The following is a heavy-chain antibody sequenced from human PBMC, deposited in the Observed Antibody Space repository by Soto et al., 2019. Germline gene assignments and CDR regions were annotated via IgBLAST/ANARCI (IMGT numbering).Heavy chain of an antibody. V-gene: IGHV3-30-3*01. CDR1: GFTFSSYA. D-gene: IGHD4-4*01. J-gene: IGHJ4*02. CDR2: ISYDGSNK. Sequence: ESGGGVVQPGRSLRLSCAASGFTFSSYAMHWVRQAPGKGLEWVAVISYDGSNKYYADSVKGRFTISRDNSKNTLYLQMNSLRAEDTAVYYCARGNSRYYFDYWGQGTLVTVSS. CDR3: ARGNSRYYFDY.